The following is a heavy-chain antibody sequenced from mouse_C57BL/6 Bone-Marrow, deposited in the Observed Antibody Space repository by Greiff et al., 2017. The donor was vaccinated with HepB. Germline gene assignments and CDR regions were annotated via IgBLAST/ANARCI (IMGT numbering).Heavy chain of an antibody. Sequence: VQGVESGAELARPGASVKLSCKASGYTFTSYGISWVKQRTGQGLEWIGEIYPRSGNTYYNEKFKGKATLTADKSSSTAYMELRSLTSEDSAVYFCARTYDYDGAYWGQGTLVTVSA. CDR1: GYTFTSYG. D-gene: IGHD2-4*01. CDR2: IYPRSGNT. CDR3: ARTYDYDGAY. J-gene: IGHJ3*01. V-gene: IGHV1-81*01.